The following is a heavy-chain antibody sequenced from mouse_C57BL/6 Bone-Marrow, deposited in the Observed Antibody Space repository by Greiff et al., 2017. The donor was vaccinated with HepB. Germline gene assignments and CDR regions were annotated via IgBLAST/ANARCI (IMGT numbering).Heavy chain of an antibody. Sequence: EVKLVESGGDLVKPGGSLKLSCAASGFTFSSYGMSWVRQTPDKRLEWVATISSGGSYTYYPDSVKGRFTISRDNAKNTLYLQMSSLKSEDTAMYYCERRGPWFAYWGQGTLVTVSA. J-gene: IGHJ3*01. CDR3: ERRGPWFAY. CDR1: GFTFSSYG. V-gene: IGHV5-6*02. CDR2: ISSGGSYT.